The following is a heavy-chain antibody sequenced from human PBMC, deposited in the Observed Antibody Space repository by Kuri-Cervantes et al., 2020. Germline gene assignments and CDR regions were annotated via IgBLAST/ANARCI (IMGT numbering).Heavy chain of an antibody. CDR3: ARAVGIVGATDY. CDR1: GFTFSSYS. J-gene: IGHJ4*02. D-gene: IGHD1-26*01. Sequence: GGSLRLSCAASGFTFSSYSMNWVRQAPGKGLEWVSGISWNSGSIGYADSVKGRFTISRDNAKNSLYLQMNSLRAEDTAVYYCARAVGIVGATDYWGQGTLVTVSS. V-gene: IGHV3-48*04. CDR2: ISWNSGSI.